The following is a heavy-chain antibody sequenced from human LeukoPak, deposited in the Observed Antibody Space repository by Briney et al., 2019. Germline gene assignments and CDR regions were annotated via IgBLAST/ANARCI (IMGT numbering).Heavy chain of an antibody. D-gene: IGHD3-10*01. CDR2: ISSSGSTI. CDR1: GFTFSTYS. CDR3: ARGASSYYYGSGSHPKYFDY. Sequence: ETGGSLRLSCLASGFTFSTYSLSWVRQAPGKGLEWVSYISSSGSTIYYADSVKGRFTISRDNAKNSLYLQMNSLRAEDTAVYYCARGASSYYYGSGSHPKYFDYWGQGTLVTVSS. V-gene: IGHV3-48*04. J-gene: IGHJ4*02.